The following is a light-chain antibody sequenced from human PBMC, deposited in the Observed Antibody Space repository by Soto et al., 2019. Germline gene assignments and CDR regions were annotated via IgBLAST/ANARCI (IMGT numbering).Light chain of an antibody. J-gene: IGKJ1*01. CDR2: AAS. V-gene: IGKV1-39*01. CDR3: QQVYGTPPT. Sequence: DIQMTQSPSSLSASVGDRVTITCRASQSISSYLNWYQQKPGKAPKLLIYAASSLQSGVPSRFSGSGTGTDFTLTTSSLQPEDFAIYYWQQVYGTPPTCGQGPRVDTK. CDR1: QSISSY.